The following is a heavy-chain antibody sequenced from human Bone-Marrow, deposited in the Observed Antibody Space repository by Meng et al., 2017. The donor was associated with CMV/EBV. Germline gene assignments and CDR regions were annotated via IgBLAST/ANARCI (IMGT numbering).Heavy chain of an antibody. J-gene: IGHJ4*02. Sequence: GESLKISCAASEFTFSSYSMNWVRQAPGKGLEWVSSISSSSSYIYYADSVKGRFTISRDNAKNSLYLQMNSLRAEDTAVYYCACHYGSGSYYNGPKYWGQGTLVTVSS. CDR3: ACHYGSGSYYNGPKY. CDR1: EFTFSSYS. V-gene: IGHV3-21*01. D-gene: IGHD3-10*01. CDR2: ISSSSSYI.